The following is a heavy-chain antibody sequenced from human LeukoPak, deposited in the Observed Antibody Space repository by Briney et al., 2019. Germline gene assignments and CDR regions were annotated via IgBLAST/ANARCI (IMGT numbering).Heavy chain of an antibody. Sequence: GGSLRLSCAASGFTFKTYWMHWVRQAPGKGLVWVSHSNSDGSSTSYADSVRGRFTISRDNAKNALYLQMNSLRAEDTAVYYCARDLKGPVNDVFDMWGQGTMVTVSS. CDR2: SNSDGSST. CDR1: GFTFKTYW. J-gene: IGHJ3*02. D-gene: IGHD4-23*01. CDR3: ARDLKGPVNDVFDM. V-gene: IGHV3-74*01.